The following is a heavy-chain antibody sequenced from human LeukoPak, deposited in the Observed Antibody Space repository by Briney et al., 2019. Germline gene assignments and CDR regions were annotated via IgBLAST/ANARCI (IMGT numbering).Heavy chain of an antibody. J-gene: IGHJ3*02. V-gene: IGHV4-30-4*01. D-gene: IGHD1-26*01. CDR2: IYYSGST. CDR1: GGSISSGDYY. Sequence: PSQTLSLTCTVSGGSISSGDYYWSWIRQPPGKGLEWIGYIYYSGSTYYNPSLKSRVTISVDTSKNQFSLKLGSVTAADTAVYYCARATNSGSYLMWAFDIWGQGTMVTVSS. CDR3: ARATNSGSYLMWAFDI.